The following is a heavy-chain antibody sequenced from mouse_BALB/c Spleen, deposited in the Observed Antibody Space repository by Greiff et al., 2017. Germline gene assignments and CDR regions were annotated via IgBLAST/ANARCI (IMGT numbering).Heavy chain of an antibody. J-gene: IGHJ2*01. CDR1: GYAFTNYL. CDR2: INPGSGGT. CDR3: ARFHGNYYFDY. V-gene: IGHV1-54*01. Sequence: QVQLKQSGAELVRPGTSVKVSCKASGYAFTNYLIEWVKQRPGQGLEWIGVINPGSGGTNYNEKFKGKATLTADKSSSTAYMQLSSLTSDDSAVYFCARFHGNYYFDYWGQGTTLTVSS. D-gene: IGHD2-1*01.